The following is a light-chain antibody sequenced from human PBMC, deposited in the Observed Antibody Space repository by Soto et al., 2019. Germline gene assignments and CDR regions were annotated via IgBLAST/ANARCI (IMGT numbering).Light chain of an antibody. Sequence: EIVLTQSPAILSLSPGEGATLSCRASQSFSSHLAWYQQKPGQAPRLLIYDASKRATGIPARFSGRGSGTDFTLTTSSLEPEDVAVYYCQQRSNWPPVITFGQGTRLEIK. CDR2: DAS. CDR3: QQRSNWPPVIT. V-gene: IGKV3-11*01. J-gene: IGKJ5*01. CDR1: QSFSSH.